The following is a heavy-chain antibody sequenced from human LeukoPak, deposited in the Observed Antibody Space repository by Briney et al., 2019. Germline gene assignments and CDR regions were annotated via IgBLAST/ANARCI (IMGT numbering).Heavy chain of an antibody. D-gene: IGHD1-26*01. J-gene: IGHJ4*02. V-gene: IGHV1-18*01. CDR2: ISAYNGNT. CDR1: GYTFTSYG. Sequence: ASVKVSCKASGYTFTSYGISWVRQAPGQGLEWMGWISAYNGNTNDAQKLQGRVTMTTDTSTSTAYMELRSLRSDDTAVYYCARDTVGATRRGFFDYWGQGTLVTVSS. CDR3: ARDTVGATRRGFFDY.